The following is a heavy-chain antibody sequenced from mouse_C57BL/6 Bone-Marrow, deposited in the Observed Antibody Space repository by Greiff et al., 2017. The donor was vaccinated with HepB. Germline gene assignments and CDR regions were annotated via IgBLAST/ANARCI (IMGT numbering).Heavy chain of an antibody. D-gene: IGHD3-2*02. CDR2: ISYSGST. CDR3: ARGGGQLRTPWFAY. CDR1: GYSITSGYD. J-gene: IGHJ3*01. V-gene: IGHV3-1*01. Sequence: EVKVEESGPGMVKPSQSLSLTCTVTGYSITSGYDWHWIRHFPGNKLEWMGYISYSGSTNYNPSLKSRISITHDTSKNHFFLKLNSVTTEDTATYYCARGGGQLRTPWFAYWGQGTLVTVSA.